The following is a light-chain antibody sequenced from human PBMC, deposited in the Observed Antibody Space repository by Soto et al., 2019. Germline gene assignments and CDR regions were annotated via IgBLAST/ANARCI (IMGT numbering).Light chain of an antibody. CDR2: AAS. CDR3: QQANSFPRT. Sequence: SSLSSSVGDSVTITCRATQGISSFLSWYQQKPGKAPKLLIYAASTLQSGVPSRFSGSGSGKDFTLTIRSLQPEDFATYYCQQANSFPRTLGGGTKVDIK. J-gene: IGKJ4*01. V-gene: IGKV1-12*01. CDR1: QGISSF.